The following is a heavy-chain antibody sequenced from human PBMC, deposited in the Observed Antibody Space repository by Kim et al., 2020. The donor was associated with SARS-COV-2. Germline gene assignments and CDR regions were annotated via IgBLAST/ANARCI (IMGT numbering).Heavy chain of an antibody. V-gene: IGHV6-1*01. J-gene: IGHJ4*02. CDR3: AGDSGWAFHY. CDR2: TYYRSEWYH. D-gene: IGHD6-19*01. CDR1: GDSVSRNSAT. Sequence: SQTLSLTCAIAGDSVSRNSATWTWIRQSPSRGLEWLGRTYYRSEWYHDYAPSVKSRIRINADTSKNQFSLHLSSVTPDDTAVYYCAGDSGWAFHYWGPGTLLTVSS.